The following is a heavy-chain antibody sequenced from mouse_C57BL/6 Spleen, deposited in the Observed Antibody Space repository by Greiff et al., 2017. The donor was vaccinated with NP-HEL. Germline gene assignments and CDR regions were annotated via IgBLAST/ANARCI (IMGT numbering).Heavy chain of an antibody. CDR3: ARATGYSNYDY. J-gene: IGHJ2*01. Sequence: QVQLQQPGAELVRPGSSVKLSCKASGYTFTSYWMDWVKQRPGQGLEWIGNIYPSDSETHYNQKFKDKATLTVDKSSSTAYMQLSSLTSEDSAVYYCARATGYSNYDYWGQGTTLTVSS. V-gene: IGHV1-61*01. CDR2: IYPSDSET. CDR1: GYTFTSYW. D-gene: IGHD2-5*01.